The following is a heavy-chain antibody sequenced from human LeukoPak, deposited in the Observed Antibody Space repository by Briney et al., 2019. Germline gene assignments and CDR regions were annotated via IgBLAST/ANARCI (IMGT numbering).Heavy chain of an antibody. J-gene: IGHJ4*01. CDR3: ARHPSSAWHADY. D-gene: IGHD6-25*01. CDR2: ISYIGTT. V-gene: IGHV4-39*01. Sequence: SETLSLTCTLPSGSISTSSYCWGWISQPPGNGLEWIGIISYIGTTYYNPSRKSRVTISVTTSNNQFSLRLTSVTAADTAVYFCARHPSSAWHADYWGHGTLVTVSS. CDR1: SGSISTSSYC.